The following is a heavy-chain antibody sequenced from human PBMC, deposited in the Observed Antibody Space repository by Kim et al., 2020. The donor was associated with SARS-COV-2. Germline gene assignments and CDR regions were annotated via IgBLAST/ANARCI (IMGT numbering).Heavy chain of an antibody. Sequence: GSLRLSCAASGFTFSSYSMNWVRQAPGKGLEWVSSISSSSYIYYADSVKGRFTISRDNARNSLYLQMNSLRAEDTALYYCARVRWSNSWYEVRGDYYDMDVWGQGTTVTVSS. CDR3: ARVRWSNSWYEVRGDYYDMDV. V-gene: IGHV3-21*01. J-gene: IGHJ6*02. D-gene: IGHD6-13*01. CDR2: ISSSSYI. CDR1: GFTFSSYS.